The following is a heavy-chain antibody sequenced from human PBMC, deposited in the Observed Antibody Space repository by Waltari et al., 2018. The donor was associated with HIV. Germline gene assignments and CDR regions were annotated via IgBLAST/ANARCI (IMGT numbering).Heavy chain of an antibody. D-gene: IGHD6-19*01. CDR2: IYPGDSDT. J-gene: IGHJ6*03. CDR3: ARYSSSGSPGMDV. V-gene: IGHV5-51*01. CDR1: GYSFSSYW. Sequence: EVQLVQSGAEVKKPGESLKISCKASGYSFSSYWVGWVRQLPGKGLEWMGIIYPGDSDTRYSPSFQGQVTISADKSISTSYLQWSSLKASDTAMYYCARYSSSGSPGMDVWGKGTTVTVSS.